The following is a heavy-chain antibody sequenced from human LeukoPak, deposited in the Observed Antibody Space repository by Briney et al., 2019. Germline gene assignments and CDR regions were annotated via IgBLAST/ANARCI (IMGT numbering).Heavy chain of an antibody. V-gene: IGHV1-2*02. CDR3: ARDGNFDI. Sequence: ASVKVSCKPSGYTLIDYYIHWVRPAPGQGLEWLGWINPGSGATNFAQKFQGRVTMTRDTSINTAYMEARSLKSDVTAVYYCARDGNFDIWGQGTMVTVSS. J-gene: IGHJ3*02. CDR2: INPGSGAT. CDR1: GYTLIDYY.